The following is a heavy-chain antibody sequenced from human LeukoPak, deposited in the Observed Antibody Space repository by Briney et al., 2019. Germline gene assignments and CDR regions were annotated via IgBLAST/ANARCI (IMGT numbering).Heavy chain of an antibody. CDR3: VRGSTLRHYQY. CDR2: IYYSGCT. Sequence: PSETLSLTCTVSGGSISSTTYYWGWIRRPPGKGLEWIGSIYYSGCTYYNPSLKSRVTVSVDTSKNQFSLNLSSVTAADTAVYYCVRGSTLRHYQYWGQGTLVTVSS. V-gene: IGHV4-39*01. J-gene: IGHJ4*02. D-gene: IGHD3-16*01. CDR1: GGSISSTTYY.